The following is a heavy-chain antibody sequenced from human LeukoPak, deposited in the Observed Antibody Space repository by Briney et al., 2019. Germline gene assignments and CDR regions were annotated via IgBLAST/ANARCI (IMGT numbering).Heavy chain of an antibody. J-gene: IGHJ6*02. CDR3: ARGAAGTTPDYYYFGLDV. CDR2: IYLGDSDT. Sequence: GESLKISCKGSGYRFTDYWIGWVRQMPGKGLGWMGIIYLGDSDTRYSPSFQGQVTISADKSINTAHLQWSSLKASDTAMYYCARGAAGTTPDYYYFGLDVWGQGTTVRVSS. D-gene: IGHD1-7*01. CDR1: GYRFTDYW. V-gene: IGHV5-51*01.